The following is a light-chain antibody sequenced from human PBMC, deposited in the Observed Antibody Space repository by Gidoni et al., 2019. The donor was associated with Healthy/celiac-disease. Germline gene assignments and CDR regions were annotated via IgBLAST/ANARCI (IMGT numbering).Light chain of an antibody. V-gene: IGKV3-20*01. J-gene: IGKJ2*01. Sequence: PGERATLSCRASQSVSSSYLAWYQQKPGQAPRLLIYGASSRATGIPDRFSGSGSGTDFTLTISRLEPEDFAVYYCQQYGSSSYTFXXXTKLEIK. CDR1: QSVSSSY. CDR3: QQYGSSSYT. CDR2: GAS.